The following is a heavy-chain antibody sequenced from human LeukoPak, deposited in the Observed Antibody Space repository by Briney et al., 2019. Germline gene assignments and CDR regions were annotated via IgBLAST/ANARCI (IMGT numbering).Heavy chain of an antibody. V-gene: IGHV4-59*08. CDR3: ASILDGMDV. J-gene: IGHJ6*02. Sequence: SETLSLTCTVSGGSISSYYWSWIRQPPGKGLEWSGYIYYTGTTNYNPSLKNRVTISAGTSKNQFSLKLNSVTAADTAVYYCASILDGMDVWGQGTTVSVSS. CDR1: GGSISSYY. CDR2: IYYTGTT.